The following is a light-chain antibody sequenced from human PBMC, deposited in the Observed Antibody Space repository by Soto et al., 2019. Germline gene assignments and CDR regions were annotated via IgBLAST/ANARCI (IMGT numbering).Light chain of an antibody. CDR2: GAS. CDR3: QQYNNWPLT. J-gene: IGKJ4*01. Sequence: EIVLTQPPGTLSFSPEERATLSCRASQTVRNNYLAWYQQKPGQAPRLLIYGASTRATGIPARFSGSGSGTEFTLTISSLQSEDFAVYYCQQYNNWPLTFGGGTKVDIK. CDR1: QTVRNN. V-gene: IGKV3-15*01.